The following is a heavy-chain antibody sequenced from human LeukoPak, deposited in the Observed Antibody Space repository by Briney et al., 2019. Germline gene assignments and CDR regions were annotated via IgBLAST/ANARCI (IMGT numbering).Heavy chain of an antibody. J-gene: IGHJ4*02. CDR1: GFTFTSSA. V-gene: IGHV1-58*01. CDR2: IVVGSGNT. D-gene: IGHD1-26*01. Sequence: TSVKVSCRASGFTFTSSAVQWVRQARGQRLEWIGWIVVGSGNTNYAQKFQERVSITRDMSTSTAYMELSSVRSEDTAVYYCASETVGAVPLDYWGQGTLVTVSS. CDR3: ASETVGAVPLDY.